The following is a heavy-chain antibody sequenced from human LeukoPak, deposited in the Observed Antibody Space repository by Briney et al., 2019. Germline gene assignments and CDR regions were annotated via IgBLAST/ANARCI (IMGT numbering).Heavy chain of an antibody. D-gene: IGHD2-2*01. CDR2: INPSGGST. V-gene: IGHV1-46*01. Sequence: ASVKVSCKASGYTFTSYYMHWVRQAPVQGLEWMGIINPSGGSTSYAQKFQGRVTMTRDTSTSTVYMELSSLRSEDTAVYYCARELWDCSSTSCTRVYRDWGQGTLVTVSS. CDR3: ARELWDCSSTSCTRVYRD. CDR1: GYTFTSYY. J-gene: IGHJ4*02.